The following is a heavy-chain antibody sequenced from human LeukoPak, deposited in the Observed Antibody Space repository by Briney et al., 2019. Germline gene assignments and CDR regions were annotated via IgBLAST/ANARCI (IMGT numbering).Heavy chain of an antibody. Sequence: SETLSLTCTVSGGSISSRNYYWGWIRQTPGKGLEWIGSIYYNPSLKSPFTISVDTSKNQFSLKLSSVTAADTAIYYCASHYDILTGLAYFDYWGQGTLVTVSS. J-gene: IGHJ4*02. CDR2: IY. V-gene: IGHV4-39*07. CDR1: GGSISSRNYY. CDR3: ASHYDILTGLAYFDY. D-gene: IGHD3-9*01.